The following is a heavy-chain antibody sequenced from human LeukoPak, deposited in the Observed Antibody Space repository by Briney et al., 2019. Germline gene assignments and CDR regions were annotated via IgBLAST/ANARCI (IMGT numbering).Heavy chain of an antibody. CDR2: ISAYNGNT. D-gene: IGHD6-13*01. J-gene: IGHJ4*02. CDR1: GYTFTSYG. CDR3: ARDLEGYSSSWYVY. Sequence: ASVKVSCKASGYTFTSYGISWVRQAPGQGLEWMGWISAYNGNTNYAQKLQGRVTMTTDTSTSTAYMELRSLRSDDTAVYYCARDLEGYSSSWYVYWGQGTLVTVSS. V-gene: IGHV1-18*01.